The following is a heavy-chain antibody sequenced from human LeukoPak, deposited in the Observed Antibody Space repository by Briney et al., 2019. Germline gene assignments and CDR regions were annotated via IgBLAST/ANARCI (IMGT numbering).Heavy chain of an antibody. V-gene: IGHV3-64*01. D-gene: IGHD6-19*01. CDR3: ARAFSRAVAGPNGDY. CDR1: GFTFSSYA. CDR2: ISSNGGST. J-gene: IGHJ4*02. Sequence: GGSLRLSCAASGFTFSSYAMHWVRQAPGKGLGYVSAISSNGGSTYYANSVKGRFTISRDNSKNTLYLQMGSLRAEDMAVYYCARAFSRAVAGPNGDYWGQGTLVTVSS.